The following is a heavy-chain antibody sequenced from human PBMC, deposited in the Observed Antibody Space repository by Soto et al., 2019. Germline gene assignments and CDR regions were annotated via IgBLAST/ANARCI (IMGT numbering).Heavy chain of an antibody. J-gene: IGHJ4*02. CDR3: ARQGSNYYDSSGYFN. CDR1: GGSISSGDYY. CDR2: IYYSGST. D-gene: IGHD3-22*01. V-gene: IGHV4-39*01. Sequence: SETLSLTCTVSGGSISSGDYYWSWIRQPPGKGLEWIGSIYYSGSTYYNPSLKSRVTISVDTSKNQFSLKLSSVTAADTAVYYCARQGSNYYDSSGYFNWGQGTLVTVPQ.